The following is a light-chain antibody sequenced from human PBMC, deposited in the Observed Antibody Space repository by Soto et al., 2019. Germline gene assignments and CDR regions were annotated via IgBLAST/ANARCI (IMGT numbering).Light chain of an antibody. CDR1: QNVASSY. V-gene: IGKV3-20*01. CDR3: QQYGSSPRT. CDR2: GSS. J-gene: IGKJ1*01. Sequence: EIVLTQSPGTLSCSPGERATLSCRASQNVASSYLAWYQQKPGQAPRLLIYGSSIRGAGIPDRFSGSGSGTDFTLTISRLDAEDFAVYFCQQYGSSPRTFGQGTKVDIK.